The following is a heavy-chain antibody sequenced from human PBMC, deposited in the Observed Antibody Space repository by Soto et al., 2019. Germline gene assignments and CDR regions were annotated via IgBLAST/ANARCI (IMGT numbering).Heavy chain of an antibody. V-gene: IGHV6-1*01. D-gene: IGHD3-10*01. J-gene: IGHJ6*02. CDR3: TGITSFGGMDX. Sequence: SDTLSLTCIISGDSVSSNSAGWNWIRQSPSRGLELLGRTYYKSKWNNYYALYVKSRITINTDTSKNQFPLHLYSVTTEDTAVYYCTGITSFGGMDXWGQVAPVTAS. CDR1: GDSVSSNSAG. CDR2: TYYKSKWNN.